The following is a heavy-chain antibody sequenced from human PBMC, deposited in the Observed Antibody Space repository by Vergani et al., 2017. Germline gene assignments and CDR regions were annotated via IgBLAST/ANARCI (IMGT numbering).Heavy chain of an antibody. V-gene: IGHV1-46*03. J-gene: IGHJ1*01. CDR2: INPSGGST. CDR1: EYTFTSYY. Sequence: QVQLVQSGAEVKKPGASVKVSCKASEYTFTSYYMHWVRQAPGQGLEWMGIINPSGGSTSYAQKFQGRVTLTRDTSTSTVDMELSSLRSEDTAFYYCARGPPNYYDIRGGYFQHWGQGTLVTVSS. CDR3: ARGPPNYYDIRGGYFQH. D-gene: IGHD3-22*01.